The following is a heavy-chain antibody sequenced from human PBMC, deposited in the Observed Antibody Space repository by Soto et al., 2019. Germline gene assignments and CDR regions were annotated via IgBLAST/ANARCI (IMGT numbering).Heavy chain of an antibody. D-gene: IGHD6-13*01. CDR2: ISAYNGNT. V-gene: IGHV1-18*01. CDR3: ARRVEGSYSSSWFDWFDP. Sequence: ASVKVSCKASGYTFTSYGISWVRQAPGQGLEWMGWISAYNGNTNYAQKLQGRVTMTTDTSTSTAYMELRSLRSDDTAVYYCARRVEGSYSSSWFDWFDPWGQGTLVTVSS. J-gene: IGHJ5*02. CDR1: GYTFTSYG.